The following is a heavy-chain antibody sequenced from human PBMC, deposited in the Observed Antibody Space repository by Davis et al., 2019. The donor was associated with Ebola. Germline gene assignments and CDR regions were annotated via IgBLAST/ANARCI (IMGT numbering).Heavy chain of an antibody. CDR3: AKGGSETVTGMDV. CDR1: GFTFSAYT. Sequence: GESLKISCVASGFTFSAYTMNWVRQAPGKGLEWVSCIGSSSSYIYYADSVKGRFTISRDNANNSLYLQMNSLRAEDTAVYYCAKGGSETVTGMDVWGKGTTVTVSS. D-gene: IGHD4-17*01. J-gene: IGHJ6*04. V-gene: IGHV3-21*01. CDR2: IGSSSSYI.